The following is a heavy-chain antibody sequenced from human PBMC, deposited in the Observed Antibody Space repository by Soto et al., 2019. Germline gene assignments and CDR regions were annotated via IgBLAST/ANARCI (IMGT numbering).Heavy chain of an antibody. J-gene: IGHJ5*02. CDR2: IYTSGST. CDR3: ARSSHKESWFDP. V-gene: IGHV4-4*07. D-gene: IGHD6-13*01. Sequence: SLTCTVSGGSVSNFYWNWIRQPAGKRLEWIGRIYTSGSTNYNPSLRSRVTMSIDTSRNQFSLKLNSVTAADTAVYYCARSSHKESWFDPWGQGTLVTVSS. CDR1: GGSVSNFY.